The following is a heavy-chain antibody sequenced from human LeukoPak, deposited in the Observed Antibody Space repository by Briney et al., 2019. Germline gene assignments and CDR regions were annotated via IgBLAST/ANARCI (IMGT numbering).Heavy chain of an antibody. J-gene: IGHJ6*02. D-gene: IGHD2-15*01. CDR2: IYYSGST. V-gene: IGHV4-61*01. Sequence: SETLSLTCTVSGGSVSSGSYYWSWIRQPPGKGLEWIGYIYYSGSTNYNPSLKSRVTISVDTSKNQFSLKLSSVTAADTAVYYCARESVGVVVVVAATHYYYGMDVWGQGTTVTVSS. CDR1: GGSVSSGSYY. CDR3: ARESVGVVVVVAATHYYYGMDV.